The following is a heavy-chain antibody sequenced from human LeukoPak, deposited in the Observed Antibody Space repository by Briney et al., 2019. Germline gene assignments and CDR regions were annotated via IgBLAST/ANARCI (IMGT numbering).Heavy chain of an antibody. CDR1: GFTFGSYA. CDR3: AREHIAARWLDP. V-gene: IGHV3-30*04. CDR2: ISFHGIDA. J-gene: IGHJ5*02. Sequence: GTSLRLSCAASGFTFGSYAIHWVRQAPGKGLEWVAVISFHGIDAFYADSVKGRFTISRDNSKNALYLQMNSLRADDTAVYYCAREHIAARWLDPWGQGTLVTVSS. D-gene: IGHD6-6*01.